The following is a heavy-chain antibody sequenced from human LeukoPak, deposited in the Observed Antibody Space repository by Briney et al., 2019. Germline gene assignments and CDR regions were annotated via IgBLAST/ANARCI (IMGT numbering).Heavy chain of an antibody. J-gene: IGHJ2*01. CDR1: GGSISSSSYY. CDR2: IYYSGST. D-gene: IGHD4-17*01. V-gene: IGHV4-39*01. CDR3: AKARYADSGWYFAL. Sequence: SETLSLTCTVSGGSISSSSYYWGWIRQPPGKGLEWIGSIYYSGSTYYNPSLKSRVTISVDTSKNQFSLKLSSVTAADTAVYYCAKARYADSGWYFALWGRGTLVTVSS.